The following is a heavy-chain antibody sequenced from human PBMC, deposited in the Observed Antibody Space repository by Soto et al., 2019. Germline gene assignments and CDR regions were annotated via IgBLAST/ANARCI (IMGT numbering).Heavy chain of an antibody. CDR1: GGSISSEDYY. Sequence: QVQLQESGPGLVKPSQTLSLTCTVSGGSISSEDYYWSWIRQPPGKGLEWIGYIHYTGSTYYNPSRKSRVIMSVDTSKNQFSLKLSSVTAADTAVYFCARDRTTENWFDPWGQGTLVTVSS. CDR2: IHYTGST. J-gene: IGHJ5*02. D-gene: IGHD4-4*01. CDR3: ARDRTTENWFDP. V-gene: IGHV4-30-4*01.